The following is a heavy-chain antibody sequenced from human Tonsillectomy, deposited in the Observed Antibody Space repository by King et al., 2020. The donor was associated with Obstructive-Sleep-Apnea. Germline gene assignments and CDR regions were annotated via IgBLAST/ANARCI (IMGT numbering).Heavy chain of an antibody. CDR3: AKPHTALAREFDY. J-gene: IGHJ4*02. V-gene: IGHV3-30*18. D-gene: IGHD5-18*01. CDR2: ISYDGSGK. CDR1: GFTFNTYG. Sequence: VQLVESGGGVVQPGRSLRLSCAASGFTFNTYGMHWVRQAPGKGLEWVALISYDGSGKYYADSVKGRFTISRDNSKNTLFLQMNSLRVEDTAVYYCAKPHTALAREFDYWGQGTLVTVSS.